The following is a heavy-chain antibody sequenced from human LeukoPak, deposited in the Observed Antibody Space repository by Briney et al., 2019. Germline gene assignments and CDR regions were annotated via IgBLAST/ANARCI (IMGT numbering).Heavy chain of an antibody. V-gene: IGHV4-31*03. J-gene: IGHJ6*02. Sequence: SETLSLTCTVSGGSISSGGYYWSWIRQHPGKGLEWIGYIYYSGSTYYNLSLKSRVTISVDTSKNQFSLKLSSVTAADTAVYYCAREITGYCSSTSCYTGGRMDVWGQGTTVTVSS. CDR1: GGSISSGGYY. CDR3: AREITGYCSSTSCYTGGRMDV. D-gene: IGHD2-2*02. CDR2: IYYSGST.